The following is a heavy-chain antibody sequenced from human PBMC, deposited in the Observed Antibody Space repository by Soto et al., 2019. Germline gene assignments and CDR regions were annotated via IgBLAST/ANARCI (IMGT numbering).Heavy chain of an antibody. J-gene: IGHJ3*02. CDR2: IYYSGST. CDR1: GGSISSGGYY. V-gene: IGHV4-31*03. CDR3: ARVTEGDHAFDI. D-gene: IGHD3-16*01. Sequence: QVQLQESGPGLVKPSQTLSLTCTVSGGSISSGGYYWSWIRQHPGKGLEWIGYIYYSGSTYYNPSLKSRVTISVDMSKNPFSLKLSSVTAADTAVFYCARVTEGDHAFDIWGQGTMVTVSS.